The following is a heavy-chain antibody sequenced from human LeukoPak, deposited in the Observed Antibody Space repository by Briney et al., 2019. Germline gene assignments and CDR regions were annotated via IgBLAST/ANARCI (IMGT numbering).Heavy chain of an antibody. Sequence: PGGSLRLSCAASGFTFDDYAMHWVRQAPGKGLEWVSGISWNSGSIGYADSVKGRFTISRDNAKNSLYLQMNSLRAEDTALYYCAKDISSSGRTGEDAFDIWGQGTMVTVSS. J-gene: IGHJ3*02. CDR1: GFTFDDYA. V-gene: IGHV3-9*01. D-gene: IGHD1-26*01. CDR2: ISWNSGSI. CDR3: AKDISSSGRTGEDAFDI.